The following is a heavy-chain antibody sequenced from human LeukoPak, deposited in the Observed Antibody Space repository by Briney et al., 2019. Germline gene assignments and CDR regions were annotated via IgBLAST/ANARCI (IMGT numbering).Heavy chain of an antibody. CDR3: ARRIAARPITYFDY. D-gene: IGHD6-6*01. V-gene: IGHV3-21*01. Sequence: GGSLRLSCAASGFTFSSYSMNWARQAPGKGLEWVSSISSSSSYIYYADSVKGRFTISRDNAKNSLYLQMNSLRAEDTAVYYCARRIAARPITYFDYWGQGTLVTVSS. CDR2: ISSSSSYI. CDR1: GFTFSSYS. J-gene: IGHJ4*02.